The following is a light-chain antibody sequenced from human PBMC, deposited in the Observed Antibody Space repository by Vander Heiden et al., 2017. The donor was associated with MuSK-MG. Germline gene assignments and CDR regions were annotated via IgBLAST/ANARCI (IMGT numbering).Light chain of an antibody. V-gene: IGKV4-1*01. Sequence: DIVMTQSPDSLAVSLGERATINCKSSQSVLYSSNNKNYLAWYQQKPGQPPKLLIYWASTRESGVPDRFSGSGFGTDLTLTISSLQAEDVAVYYCQLYDSTPVSTF. J-gene: IGKJ2*01. CDR1: QSVLYSSNNKNY. CDR2: WAS. CDR3: QLYDSTPVST.